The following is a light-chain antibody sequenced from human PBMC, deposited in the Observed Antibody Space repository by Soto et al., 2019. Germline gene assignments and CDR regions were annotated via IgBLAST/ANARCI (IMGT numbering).Light chain of an antibody. CDR2: AAS. CDR3: QHYNNWPPWT. J-gene: IGKJ1*01. Sequence: EIVMTQSPATLTVSPGERATLSCRASHSVSSNLAWYQQKPGQAPRLLIYAASTRATGIPARFSGRGSGTDFTISISSLQSEDFAVYYCQHYNNWPPWTFGQGTKVEIK. V-gene: IGKV3-15*01. CDR1: HSVSSN.